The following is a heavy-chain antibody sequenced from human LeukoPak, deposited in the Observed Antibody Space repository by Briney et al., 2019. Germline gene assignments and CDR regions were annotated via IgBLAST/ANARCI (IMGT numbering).Heavy chain of an antibody. Sequence: GGSLRLSCAASGFTFSSYAMSWVRQAPGKGLEWVSAISGSGGSTYYADSVKGRFTISRDNAKNTLYLQMNSLRAEDTAVYYCTRGFWGWEVDYWGQGTLVTVSS. D-gene: IGHD3-16*01. CDR1: GFTFSSYA. CDR3: TRGFWGWEVDY. J-gene: IGHJ4*02. V-gene: IGHV3-23*01. CDR2: ISGSGGST.